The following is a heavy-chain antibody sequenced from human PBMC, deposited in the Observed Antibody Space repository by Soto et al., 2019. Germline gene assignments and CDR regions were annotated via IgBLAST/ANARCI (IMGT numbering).Heavy chain of an antibody. V-gene: IGHV3-30*18. CDR3: AKDRDVGYCSGGSCYSYYYGMDV. D-gene: IGHD2-15*01. J-gene: IGHJ6*02. CDR2: ISYDGSNK. Sequence: QVQLVESGGGVVQPGRSLRLSCAASGFTFSSYGMHWVRQAPGKGLEWVAVISYDGSNKYYADYVKGRFTISRDNSKNALYLQMNSLRAEDTAVYYCAKDRDVGYCSGGSCYSYYYGMDVWGQGTTVTVSS. CDR1: GFTFSSYG.